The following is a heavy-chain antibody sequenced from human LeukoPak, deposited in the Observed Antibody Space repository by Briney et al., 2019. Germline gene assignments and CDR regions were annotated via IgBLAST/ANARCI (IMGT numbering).Heavy chain of an antibody. D-gene: IGHD5-12*01. CDR3: ARGWGGYSSYPPDH. J-gene: IGHJ4*02. Sequence: PGGSLRLSCVAYGFSLGDFNMIWVRQAPGKGLEWLSYIGPSSSISYLSTYYAQSAKGRFTISRDIASNSLFLQMSSLRVEDTAIYYCARGWGGYSSYPPDHWGQETLVTVSS. CDR1: GFSLGDFN. CDR2: IGPSSSISYLST. V-gene: IGHV3-48*01.